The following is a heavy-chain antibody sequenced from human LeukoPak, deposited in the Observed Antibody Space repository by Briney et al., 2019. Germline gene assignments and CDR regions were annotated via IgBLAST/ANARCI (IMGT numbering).Heavy chain of an antibody. CDR2: TYYRSKWYN. CDR3: ASRLLMLFGELFDY. V-gene: IGHV6-1*01. CDR1: GDSVSSNSAA. D-gene: IGHD3-10*01. Sequence: SQTLSLTCAIFGDSVSSNSAAWNWIRQSPSRGLEWLGRTYYRSKWYNDYAVSVKSRITINPDTSKNQFSLQLNSVTPEDTAVYYCASRLLMLFGELFDYWGQGTLVTVSS. J-gene: IGHJ4*02.